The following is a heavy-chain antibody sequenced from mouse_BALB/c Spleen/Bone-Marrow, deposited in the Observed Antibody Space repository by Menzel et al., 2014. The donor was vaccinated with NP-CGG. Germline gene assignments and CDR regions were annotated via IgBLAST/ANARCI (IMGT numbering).Heavy chain of an antibody. CDR1: GFTFTDYY. Sequence: EVKLMESGGGLVQPGSSLRLSCATSGFTFTDYYMNWVRQPPGKALEWLGFIRNKANGYTTEFSASVKGRFTISRDNSQSNLYLQMNTLRAEDSATYYCARYDGYSDNAMDYWGQGTSVTVSS. CDR2: IRNKANGYTT. J-gene: IGHJ4*01. D-gene: IGHD2-3*01. CDR3: ARYDGYSDNAMDY. V-gene: IGHV7-3*02.